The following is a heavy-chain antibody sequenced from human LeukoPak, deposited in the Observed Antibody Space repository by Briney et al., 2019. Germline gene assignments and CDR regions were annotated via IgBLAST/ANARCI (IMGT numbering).Heavy chain of an antibody. CDR1: GFTFSNYW. CDR2: INSDGRII. D-gene: IGHD3-22*01. CDR3: AKGYGFNSSGSEHYFEN. V-gene: IGHV3-74*01. Sequence: QPGGSLRLSCAASGFTFSNYWMHWVRQVPGKGLVWVSHINSDGRIINYADSVKGRFTISRDNSKNTLYLQMNSLRAEDTAVYYCAKGYGFNSSGSEHYFENWGQGILVTVSS. J-gene: IGHJ4*02.